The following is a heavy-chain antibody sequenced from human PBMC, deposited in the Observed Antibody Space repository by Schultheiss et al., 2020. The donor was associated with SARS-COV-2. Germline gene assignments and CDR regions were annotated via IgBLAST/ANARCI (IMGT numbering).Heavy chain of an antibody. V-gene: IGHV4-39*07. D-gene: IGHD3-3*01. Sequence: SETLSLTCTVSGGSISSSNYYWVWVRQPPGKGLEWIGEIYHSGSTNYNPSLKSRVTISVDTSKNQFSLKLSSVTAADTAVYYCARGRRRVITIFGVVDERENWFDPWGQGTLVTVSS. CDR1: GGSISSSNYY. CDR2: IYHSGST. J-gene: IGHJ5*02. CDR3: ARGRRRVITIFGVVDERENWFDP.